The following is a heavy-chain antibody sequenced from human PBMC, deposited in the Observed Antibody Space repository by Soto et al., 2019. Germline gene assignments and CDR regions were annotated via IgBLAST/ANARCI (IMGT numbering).Heavy chain of an antibody. CDR2: ISYDGSNK. CDR1: GFTFSSYS. D-gene: IGHD3-10*01. CDR3: AKFYGSGSPYFDY. J-gene: IGHJ4*02. V-gene: IGHV3-30*18. Sequence: PGGSLRLSCEASGFTFSSYSMNWVRQAPGKGLEWVAVISYDGSNKYYADSVKGRFTISRDNSRNTLYLQMNSLRAEDTAVYYCAKFYGSGSPYFDYWGQGNLVTVSS.